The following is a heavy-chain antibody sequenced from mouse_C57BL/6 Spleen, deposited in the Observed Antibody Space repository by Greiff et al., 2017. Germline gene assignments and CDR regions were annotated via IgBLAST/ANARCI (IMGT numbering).Heavy chain of an antibody. Sequence: DVKLVESEGGLVQPGSSMKLSCTASGFTFSDYYMAWVRQVPEKGLEWVANINYDGSSTYYLDSLKSRFIISRDNAKNILYLQMSSLKSEDTATYYCAREGTTPRCFDVWGTGTTVTVSS. CDR3: AREGTTPRCFDV. V-gene: IGHV5-16*01. CDR1: GFTFSDYY. D-gene: IGHD1-1*01. J-gene: IGHJ1*03. CDR2: INYDGSST.